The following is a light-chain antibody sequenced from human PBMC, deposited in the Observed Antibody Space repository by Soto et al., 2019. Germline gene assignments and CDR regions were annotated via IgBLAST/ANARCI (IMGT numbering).Light chain of an antibody. CDR1: SSDVGRYNL. V-gene: IGLV2-23*01. CDR2: EAF. CDR3: SSYAGSATYV. J-gene: IGLJ1*01. Sequence: QSVLTQPASVSGSPGQSITISCTGTSSDVGRYNLVSWYQQHPDKAPKLIIYEAFKGPSGVSDRFSGSKSGNTAFLISSGLQAEDEAEYYCSSYAGSATYVFGTGTKLTVL.